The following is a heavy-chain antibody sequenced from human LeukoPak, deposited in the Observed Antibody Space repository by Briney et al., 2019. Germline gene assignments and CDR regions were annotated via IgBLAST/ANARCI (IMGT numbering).Heavy chain of an antibody. J-gene: IGHJ3*02. D-gene: IGHD3-9*01. CDR3: ARAYDILTGTGAFDI. V-gene: IGHV5-51*01. CDR2: IYPGDSDT. CDR1: GYSFTSYW. Sequence: GESLKISCKGSGYSFTSYWISWVRQMPGKGLEWMGIIYPGDSDTRYSPSFQGQVTISADKSISTAYLQWSSLKASDTAIYYCARAYDILTGTGAFDIWGQGTMVTVSS.